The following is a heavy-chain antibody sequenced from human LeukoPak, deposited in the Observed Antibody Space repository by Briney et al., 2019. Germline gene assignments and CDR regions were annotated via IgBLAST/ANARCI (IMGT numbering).Heavy chain of an antibody. V-gene: IGHV4-34*01. CDR2: ISDSGST. D-gene: IGHD3-3*01. J-gene: IGHJ4*02. Sequence: GSLRLSCAASGFTFTDYAMSWVRQASGKGLEWIGKISDSGSTYYSPSLRSRVTISIDMSKNQFSLKLSSVTATDTAVYYCARGRPKGDYDFWSGYYYFDYWGQGTLVTVSS. CDR1: GFTFTDYA. CDR3: ARGRPKGDYDFWSGYYYFDY.